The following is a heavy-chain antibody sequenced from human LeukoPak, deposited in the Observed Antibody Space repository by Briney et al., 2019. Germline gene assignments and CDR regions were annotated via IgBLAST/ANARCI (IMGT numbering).Heavy chain of an antibody. CDR1: GFTFSAYT. CDR2: ISSDGSNK. V-gene: IGHV3-30*14. D-gene: IGHD5-12*01. CDR3: ATGGWGYTNPIYGMDV. J-gene: IGHJ6*02. Sequence: GSLRLSCAASGFTFSAYTMHWVRQAPGKGLEWVAVISSDGSNKYYADSVKGRFTISRDNSKNTLYLQMNSLRAEDTAVYYCATGGWGYTNPIYGMDVWGQGTTVTVSS.